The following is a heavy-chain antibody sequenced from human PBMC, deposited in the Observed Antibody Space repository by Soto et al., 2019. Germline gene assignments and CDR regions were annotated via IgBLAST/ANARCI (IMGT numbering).Heavy chain of an antibody. CDR2: INPNSGGT. J-gene: IGHJ4*02. Sequence: ASVKVSCKASGYTFSDYYIHWVRQAPGQGLEWMGWINPNSGGTKYAPKFQGGVTMTRDTSITTAYMELSRLRSGDTAAYYCAREPATAKPEGVDFWGQGTLVTVSS. V-gene: IGHV1-2*02. CDR3: AREPATAKPEGVDF. CDR1: GYTFSDYY. D-gene: IGHD2-21*02.